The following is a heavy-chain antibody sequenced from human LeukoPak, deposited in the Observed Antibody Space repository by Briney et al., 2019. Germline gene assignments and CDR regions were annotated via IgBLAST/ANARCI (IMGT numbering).Heavy chain of an antibody. CDR3: AVAAAGTRIDN. V-gene: IGHV4-34*01. Sequence: SETLSLTCAVYGGSFSGYYWSWIRQPPGKGLEWIGEINHSGSTNYNPSLKSRVTISVDTSKNQFSLKLTSVTAADTAVYYCAVAAAGTRIDNWGQGTLVTVSS. CDR1: GGSFSGYY. D-gene: IGHD6-13*01. CDR2: INHSGST. J-gene: IGHJ4*02.